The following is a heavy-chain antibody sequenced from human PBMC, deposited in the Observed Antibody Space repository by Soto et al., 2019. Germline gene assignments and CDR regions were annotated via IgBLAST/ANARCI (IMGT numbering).Heavy chain of an antibody. CDR2: IYHSGST. CDR3: ARDAEYCSSTSCYAY. Sequence: QLQLQESGSGLVKPSQTLSLTCAVSGGSISSGGYSWSWIRQPQGKGLGWIGYIYHSGSTNYNPSLKSRVTISVDRSKNQFSLKLSSVTAADTAVYYCARDAEYCSSTSCYAYWGQGTLVTVSS. CDR1: GGSISSGGYS. D-gene: IGHD2-2*01. V-gene: IGHV4-30-2*01. J-gene: IGHJ4*02.